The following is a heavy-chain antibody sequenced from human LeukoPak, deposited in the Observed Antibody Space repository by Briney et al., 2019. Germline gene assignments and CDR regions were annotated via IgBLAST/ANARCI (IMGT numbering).Heavy chain of an antibody. Sequence: PSQTLSLTCTVSGGSISSGDYYWSWIRQPPGKGLEWIGYIYYSGSTYYNPSLKSRVTISVDTSKNQFSLKLSSVTAADTAVYYCARYRSVVVITTRGAFDIWGQGTMVTVSS. CDR3: ARYRSVVVITTRGAFDI. CDR2: IYYSGST. J-gene: IGHJ3*02. CDR1: GGSISSGDYY. D-gene: IGHD3-22*01. V-gene: IGHV4-30-4*08.